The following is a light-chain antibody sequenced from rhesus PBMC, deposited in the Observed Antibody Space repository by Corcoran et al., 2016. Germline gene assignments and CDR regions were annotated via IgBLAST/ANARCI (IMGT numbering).Light chain of an antibody. J-gene: IGKJ2*01. V-gene: IGKV1-22*01. CDR2: KAS. CDR3: HQYTRRPYS. CDR1: QVTNSW. Sequence: DIQMTQSPSSLSASVGDTVTITCRASQVTNSWLAWYQQKQVKAPKLLIYKASRLQSGAPSRFSGSGSGTDFTLTISSLQSEDFATSYCHQYTRRPYSFGLGTKVEIK.